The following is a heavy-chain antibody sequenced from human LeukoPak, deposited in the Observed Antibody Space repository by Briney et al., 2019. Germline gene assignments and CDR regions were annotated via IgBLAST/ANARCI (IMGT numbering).Heavy chain of an antibody. CDR3: AKVGFSEMEWLLYSDH. J-gene: IGHJ4*02. Sequence: GGSLRLSCAASGFTVSSNYMSWVRQAPGKGLEWVSAISGSSGHTYYADSVKGRFTISRDNSKNTLYLQMNSLRAEDTAVYYCAKVGFSEMEWLLYSDHWGQGTLVTVSS. D-gene: IGHD3-3*01. CDR1: GFTVSSNY. V-gene: IGHV3-23*01. CDR2: ISGSSGHT.